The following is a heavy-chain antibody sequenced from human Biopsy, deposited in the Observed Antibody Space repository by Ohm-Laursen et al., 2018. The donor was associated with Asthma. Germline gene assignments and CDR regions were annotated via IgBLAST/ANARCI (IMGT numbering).Heavy chain of an antibody. CDR3: ALSQDSGFDDHAPSWFDP. J-gene: IGHJ5*02. CDR1: GFSLRPPGVG. D-gene: IGHD3-9*01. V-gene: IGHV2-5*02. CDR2: IYWDDYN. Sequence: TQTLMLTCSFSGFSLRPPGVGVGWIRQSPVKAQEWLPLIYWDDYNLFRPSLKRRLTITKDPSQNQVVLTMTKMEPLDSGTYYCALSQDSGFDDHAPSWFDPWGQGTLVTVSS.